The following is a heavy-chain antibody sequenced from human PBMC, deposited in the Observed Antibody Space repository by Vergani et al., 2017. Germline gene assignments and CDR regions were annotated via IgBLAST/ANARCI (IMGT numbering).Heavy chain of an antibody. CDR1: GGTFSSYT. CDR2: IIPILGIA. V-gene: IGHV1-69*02. CDR3: TTVGEDYYGSGSSIENY. J-gene: IGHJ4*02. Sequence: QVQLVQSGAEVKKPGSSVKVSCKASGGTFSSYTISWVRQAPGQGLEWMGRIIPILGIANYAQKFQGRVTITADKSTSTAYMELSSLRSEDTAVYYCTTVGEDYYGSGSSIENYWGQGTLVTVSS. D-gene: IGHD3-10*01.